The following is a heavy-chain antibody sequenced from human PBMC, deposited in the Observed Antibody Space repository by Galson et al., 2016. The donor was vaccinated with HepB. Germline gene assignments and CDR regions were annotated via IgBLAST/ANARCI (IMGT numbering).Heavy chain of an antibody. V-gene: IGHV3-74*01. CDR2: INSDGSTT. D-gene: IGHD1-14*01. J-gene: IGHJ4*02. Sequence: SLRLSCAASGFTFSSYWIHWMRQAPGKGLVWVSRINSDGSTTSYADFVKGRFTIPRDNAKNTLYLQMNSLRGEDTAVYYCASGVIKPRGDYWGQGTVVTVSS. CDR1: GFTFSSYW. CDR3: ASGVIKPRGDY.